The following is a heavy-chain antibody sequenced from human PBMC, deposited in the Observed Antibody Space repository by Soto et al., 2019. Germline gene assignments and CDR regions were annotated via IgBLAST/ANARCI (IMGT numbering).Heavy chain of an antibody. CDR2: ISGSGGST. CDR1: GFTFSSYA. D-gene: IGHD6-13*01. J-gene: IGHJ5*02. V-gene: IGHV3-23*01. Sequence: GGSLRLSCAASGFTFSSYAMSWVRQAPGKGPEWVSAISGSGGSTYYADSVKGRFTISRDNSKNTLYLQMNSLRAEDTAVYYCAKVPYSSSWFSWFDPWGQGTLVTVSS. CDR3: AKVPYSSSWFSWFDP.